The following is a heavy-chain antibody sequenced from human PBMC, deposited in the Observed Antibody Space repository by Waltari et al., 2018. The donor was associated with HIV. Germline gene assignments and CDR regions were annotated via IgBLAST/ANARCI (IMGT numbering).Heavy chain of an antibody. V-gene: IGHV1-8*01. J-gene: IGHJ6*02. Sequence: QVQLVQSGAEVRTPGASVKVSCRASGYTFTSYDLNWVRQAPGQGLEWMGWMNPNSGNTGYAKKFQGRVTMTRNTSISTAYMELSSLRSEDTAVYYCARSSITGTSGGGMDVWGQGTTVTVSS. D-gene: IGHD1-7*01. CDR2: MNPNSGNT. CDR3: ARSSITGTSGGGMDV. CDR1: GYTFTSYD.